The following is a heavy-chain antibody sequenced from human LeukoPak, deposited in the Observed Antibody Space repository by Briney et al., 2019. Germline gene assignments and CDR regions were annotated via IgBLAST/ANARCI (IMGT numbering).Heavy chain of an antibody. Sequence: GGSLRLSCVASGFTFSNYDMHWVRQGTGKGLEWVSGIGIGGDTHYPDSVKGRFTISRENAKNSLYLQMNSLRVGDTAMYYCARAARFYGSSGAHAFDIWGQGTKVTVS. CDR2: IGIGGDT. J-gene: IGHJ3*02. CDR1: GFTFSNYD. V-gene: IGHV3-13*01. CDR3: ARAARFYGSSGAHAFDI. D-gene: IGHD3-22*01.